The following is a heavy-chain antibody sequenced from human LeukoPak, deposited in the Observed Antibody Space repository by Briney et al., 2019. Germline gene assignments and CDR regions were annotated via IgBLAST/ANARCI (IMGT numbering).Heavy chain of an antibody. CDR1: GFTFSTAA. D-gene: IGHD3-22*01. Sequence: SGGSLRLSCAASGFTFSTAAMHWVRQAPGRGLDWVAVISYHGEDIYYADSVKGRFTISSDNSKNTLYLQMNSLTIEDTAVYYCVGAKHRAYDLDYWGQGTLVPV. V-gene: IGHV3-30*04. J-gene: IGHJ4*02. CDR2: ISYHGEDI. CDR3: VGAKHRAYDLDY.